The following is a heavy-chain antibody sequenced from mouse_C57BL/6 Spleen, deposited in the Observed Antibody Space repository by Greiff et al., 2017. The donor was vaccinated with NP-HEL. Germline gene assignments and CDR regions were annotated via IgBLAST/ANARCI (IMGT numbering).Heavy chain of an antibody. D-gene: IGHD2-4*01. V-gene: IGHV2-9-1*01. CDR3: ARFMITTRYYYAMDY. CDR1: GFSLTSYA. CDR2: IWTGGGT. Sequence: VKVVESGPGLVAPSQSLSITCTVSGFSLTSYAISWVRQPPGKGLEWLGVIWTGGGTNYNSALKSRLSISKDNSKSQVFLKMNSLQTDDTARYYCARFMITTRYYYAMDYWGQGTSVTVSS. J-gene: IGHJ4*01.